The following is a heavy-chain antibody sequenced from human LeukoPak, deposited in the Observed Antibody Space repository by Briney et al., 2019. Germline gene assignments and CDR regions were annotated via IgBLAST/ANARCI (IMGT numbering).Heavy chain of an antibody. CDR3: AREGSSTMGGYDY. CDR1: GGSISSYY. CDR2: IYYSGST. J-gene: IGHJ4*02. Sequence: PSETLSFTCTVSGGSISSYYWSWIRQPPGKGLEWIGYIYYSGSTNYNPSLKSRVTISIDTSKNQFSLKLSSVTAADTAVYYCAREGSSTMGGYDYWGQGTLVTVSS. V-gene: IGHV4-59*01. D-gene: IGHD3-10*01.